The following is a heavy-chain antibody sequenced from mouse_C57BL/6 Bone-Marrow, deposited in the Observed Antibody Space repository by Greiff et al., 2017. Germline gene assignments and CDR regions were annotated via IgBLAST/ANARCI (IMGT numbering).Heavy chain of an antibody. D-gene: IGHD2-12*01. CDR1: GFSFNTYA. CDR3: VSYDPLAMDY. V-gene: IGHV10-1*01. Sequence: EVKLVESGGGLVQPKGSLKLSCAASGFSFNTYAMNWVRQAPGKGLEWVARIRSKSNNYATYYADSVKDRFTISRDDSESMLYLQMNNLKTEDTAMYYCVSYDPLAMDYWGQGTSVTVSS. CDR2: IRSKSNNYAT. J-gene: IGHJ4*01.